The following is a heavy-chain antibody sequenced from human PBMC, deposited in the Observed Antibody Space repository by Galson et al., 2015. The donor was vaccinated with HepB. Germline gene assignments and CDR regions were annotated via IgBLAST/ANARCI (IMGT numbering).Heavy chain of an antibody. D-gene: IGHD6-19*01. CDR1: GFTFSSYA. Sequence: SLRLSCAASGFTFSSYAMHWVRQAPGKGLEWVAVISYDGSNKYYADSVKGRFTISRDNSKNTLYLQMNSLKASDTAMYYCASSPSPAVAGYYYYGMGVWGQGTTVTVSS. CDR3: ASSPSPAVAGYYYYGMGV. J-gene: IGHJ6*02. V-gene: IGHV3-30-3*01. CDR2: ISYDGSNK.